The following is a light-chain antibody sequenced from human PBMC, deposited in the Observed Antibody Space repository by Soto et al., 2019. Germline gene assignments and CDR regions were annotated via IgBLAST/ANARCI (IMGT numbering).Light chain of an antibody. CDR3: MQGTHWPYT. Sequence: DVVMTQSPLSLPVTLGQPASISCRSSQSLVYVNGDTYLDWFQHRPGRSPRRLIYKVSNRDSGVPDRFSGSGSGPDFTLKISRVEAEDVGVYYCMQGTHWPYTFGQGTKLEIK. V-gene: IGKV2-30*01. CDR2: KVS. CDR1: QSLVYVNGDTY. J-gene: IGKJ2*01.